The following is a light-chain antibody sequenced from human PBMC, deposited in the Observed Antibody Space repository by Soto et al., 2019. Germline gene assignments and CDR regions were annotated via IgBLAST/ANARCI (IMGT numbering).Light chain of an antibody. CDR1: QCISSF. J-gene: IGKJ1*01. V-gene: IGKV1-9*01. CDR2: AAS. CDR3: QQFDSYPHT. Sequence: IRLSQSPASLSFSVGERATITCRASQCISSFLALYQQKPGKAPKLLIYAASTLQSGVPSRFSGSGSGTEFTLTISSLEPEDFATYYCQQFDSYPHTFGQGTKVDI.